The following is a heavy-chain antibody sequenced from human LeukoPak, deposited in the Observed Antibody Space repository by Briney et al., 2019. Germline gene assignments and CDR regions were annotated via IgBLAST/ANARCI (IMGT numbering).Heavy chain of an antibody. J-gene: IGHJ6*04. CDR1: GFTFSSYS. D-gene: IGHD6-19*01. CDR3: ARDPRAYSSGWYDYYYYGMDV. CDR2: ISSSSSYI. Sequence: PGGSLRLSCAASGFTFSSYSMNWVRQAPGKGLEWVSSISSSSSYIYYADSVKSRFTISRDNAKNSLYLQMNSLRAEDTAVYYCARDPRAYSSGWYDYYYYGMDVWGKGTTVTVSS. V-gene: IGHV3-21*01.